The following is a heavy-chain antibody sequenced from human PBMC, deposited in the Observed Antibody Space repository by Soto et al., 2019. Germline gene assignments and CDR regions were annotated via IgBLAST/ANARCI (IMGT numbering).Heavy chain of an antibody. CDR3: ARHLSVWSGGHYGMDV. CDR1: GYSFTSYW. J-gene: IGHJ6*02. CDR2: IDPSDSYT. Sequence: GESLKISCKGSGYSFTSYWISWVRQMPGKGLEWMGRIDPSDSYTNYSPSFQGHVTISADKSISTAYLQWSSLKASDTAMYYCARHLSVWSGGHYGMDVWGQGXTVTVYS. D-gene: IGHD3-3*01. V-gene: IGHV5-10-1*01.